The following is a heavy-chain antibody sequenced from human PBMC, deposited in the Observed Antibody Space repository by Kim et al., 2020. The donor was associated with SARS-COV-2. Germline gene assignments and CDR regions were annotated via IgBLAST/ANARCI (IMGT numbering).Heavy chain of an antibody. V-gene: IGHV3-30*02. D-gene: IGHD2-2*01. CDR3: AKDWVRYCSSTSCLSPFDY. J-gene: IGHJ4*02. Sequence: GPFTISRDNSKNTLYLQRNSLRAEDTAVYYCAKDWVRYCSSTSCLSPFDYWGQGTLVTVSS.